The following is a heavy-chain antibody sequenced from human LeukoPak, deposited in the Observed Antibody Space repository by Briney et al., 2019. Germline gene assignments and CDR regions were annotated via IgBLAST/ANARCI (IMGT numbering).Heavy chain of an antibody. CDR1: GFAFSGNW. V-gene: IGHV3-74*01. J-gene: IGHJ6*03. D-gene: IGHD2-8*01. CDR2: INSDGRII. CDR3: ARYLYAFALDV. Sequence: GGSLRLSCADSGFAFSGNWMSWVRQVPGKGLVWVSHINSDGRIIRYADSVKGRFTISRDKANNTLYPQMNSLRAEDTGVYYCARYLYAFALDVWGKGTTVTVS.